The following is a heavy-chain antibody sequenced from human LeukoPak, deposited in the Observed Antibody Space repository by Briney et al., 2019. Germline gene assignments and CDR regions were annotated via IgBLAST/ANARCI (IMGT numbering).Heavy chain of an antibody. V-gene: IGHV3-48*01. D-gene: IGHD3-3*01. CDR2: ISSSSSTI. CDR3: ARDNTISGHYEVGY. J-gene: IGHJ4*02. CDR1: GFTFSNHN. Sequence: GRSLRLSCAASGFTFSNHNMNWVRHAPGKGLEWVSYISSSSSTIYYADSVKGRFTISRDNAKNSLYLQMNSLRAEDTAVYYCARDNTISGHYEVGYWGQGTLVTVSS.